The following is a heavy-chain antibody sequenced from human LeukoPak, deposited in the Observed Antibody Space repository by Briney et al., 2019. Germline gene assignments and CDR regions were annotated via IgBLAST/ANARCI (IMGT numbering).Heavy chain of an antibody. V-gene: IGHV4-34*01. J-gene: IGHJ4*02. CDR3: ARSGSNYYFDS. CDR2: INHSGSP. D-gene: IGHD3-3*01. CDR1: GGSFSGYY. Sequence: SETLSLTCAVYGGSFSGYYWSWIRQPPGKGLEWIGEINHSGSPNYNPSLKSRVTMSVDTSKIQFSLILSSVTAADTAVYYCARSGSNYYFDSWGQETQVPVSS.